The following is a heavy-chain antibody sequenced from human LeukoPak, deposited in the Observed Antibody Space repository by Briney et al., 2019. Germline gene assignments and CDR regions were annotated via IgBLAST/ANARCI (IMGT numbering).Heavy chain of an antibody. D-gene: IGHD1-26*01. J-gene: IGHJ5*02. V-gene: IGHV3-30-3*01. CDR3: ARGVGGDSRFDP. Sequence: GRSLRLSCAASGFTFSSYAMHWVRQAPGKGLEWVSVISYDGSNKYYADSVKGRFTISRDNSKNTLYLQMNSLRAEDTAVYYCARGVGGDSRFDPWGQGTLVTVSS. CDR1: GFTFSSYA. CDR2: ISYDGSNK.